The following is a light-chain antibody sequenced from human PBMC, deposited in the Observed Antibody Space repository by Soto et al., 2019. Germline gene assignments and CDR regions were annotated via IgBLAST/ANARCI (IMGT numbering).Light chain of an antibody. CDR2: DAS. CDR1: QTVNNY. CDR3: QQRASWPRT. Sequence: EIVLTQSPATLSLSPGERATLSCRASQTVNNYLAWYQQRPGQAPRLLIYDASNRATGIPARFRGSGSGTDFTLPISSLEPEDFALYYCQQRASWPRTFGQGTKVEIK. J-gene: IGKJ1*01. V-gene: IGKV3-11*01.